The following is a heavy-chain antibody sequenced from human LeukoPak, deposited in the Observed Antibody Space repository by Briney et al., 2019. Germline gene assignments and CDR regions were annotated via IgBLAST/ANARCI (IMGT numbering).Heavy chain of an antibody. D-gene: IGHD4-17*01. CDR1: GGSFSGYY. J-gene: IGHJ5*02. V-gene: IGHV4-34*01. CDR3: ARGRVTRYNWFVP. CDR2: INHSGST. Sequence: SETLSLTCAVYGGSFSGYYWSWIRQPPGKGLEWIGEINHSGSTNYNPSLKSRVTISVDTSKNQFSLKLSSVTAADTAVYYCARGRVTRYNWFVPWGQGTLVTVSS.